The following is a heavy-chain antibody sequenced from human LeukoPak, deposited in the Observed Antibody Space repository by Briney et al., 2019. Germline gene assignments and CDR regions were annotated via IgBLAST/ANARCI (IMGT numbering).Heavy chain of an antibody. CDR2: MNPNSGNT. D-gene: IGHD3-3*01. CDR3: ARSRPHLLRFLEWSYYFDY. J-gene: IGHJ4*02. V-gene: IGHV1-8*03. Sequence: GASVKVSCKASGYTFTSYGISWVRQATGQGLEWMGWMNPNSGNTGYAQKFQGRVTITRNTSISTAYMELSSLRSEDTAVYYCARSRPHLLRFLEWSYYFDYWGQGTLVTVSS. CDR1: GYTFTSYG.